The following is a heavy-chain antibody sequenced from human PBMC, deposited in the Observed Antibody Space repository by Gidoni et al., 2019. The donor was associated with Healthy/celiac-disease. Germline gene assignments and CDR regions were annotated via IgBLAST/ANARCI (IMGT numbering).Heavy chain of an antibody. CDR3: AKDLPPLWELLYFDY. D-gene: IGHD1-26*01. Sequence: EVQLLESGGGLVQPGGSLRLSCAPSGFPFSSYAMSWVRQAPGKGLEWVSAISGSGGSTYDADSVKGRFTISRDNSKNTLYLQMNSLRAEDTAVYYCAKDLPPLWELLYFDYWGQGTLVTVSS. CDR2: ISGSGGST. J-gene: IGHJ4*02. CDR1: GFPFSSYA. V-gene: IGHV3-23*01.